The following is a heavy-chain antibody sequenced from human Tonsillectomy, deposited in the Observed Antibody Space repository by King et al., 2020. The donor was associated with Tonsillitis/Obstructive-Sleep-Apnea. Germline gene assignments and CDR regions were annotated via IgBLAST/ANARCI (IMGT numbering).Heavy chain of an antibody. Sequence: VQLVESGGGLVQPGGSLRLSCAASGFTFSSYAMNWVRQAPGKGLEWVSTISVNGVSKYYADSVKGRFTISRDNSKNTLYMQMNSLRAEDTAVYYCAKEGVRVYGGKPNFFDSGGQGT. D-gene: IGHD4-23*01. CDR3: AKEGVRVYGGKPNFFDS. J-gene: IGHJ4*02. CDR2: ISVNGVSK. CDR1: GFTFSSYA. V-gene: IGHV3-23*04.